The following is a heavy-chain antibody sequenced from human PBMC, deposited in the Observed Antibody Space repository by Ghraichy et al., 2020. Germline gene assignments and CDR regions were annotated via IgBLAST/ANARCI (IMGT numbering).Heavy chain of an antibody. D-gene: IGHD3-10*01. Sequence: SETLSLTCAVSGGSISSGGYSWSWIRQPPGKGLEWIGYIYHSGSTYYNPSLKSRVTISVDMSKNQFSLKLSSVTAADTAVYYCARENIRRCGSGRHNWFDPWGQGTLVTVSS. V-gene: IGHV4-30-2*01. J-gene: IGHJ5*02. CDR3: ARENIRRCGSGRHNWFDP. CDR1: GGSISSGGYS. CDR2: IYHSGST.